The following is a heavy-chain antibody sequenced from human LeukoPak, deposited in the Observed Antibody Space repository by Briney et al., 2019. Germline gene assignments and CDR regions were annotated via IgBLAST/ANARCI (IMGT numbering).Heavy chain of an antibody. CDR3: ARNRSLTTTPGFDH. V-gene: IGHV4-38-2*01. J-gene: IGHJ4*02. D-gene: IGHD4-11*01. Sequence: PSETLSLTCAVSGYSIRSGDYWGWIRKSPRKGLEWIGSIYHSGSTHYNPSLKSRVTISVDTSKNHFSLMLSSVTAADTAVYYCARNRSLTTTPGFDHWGQGTLVTVSS. CDR2: IYHSGST. CDR1: GYSIRSGDY.